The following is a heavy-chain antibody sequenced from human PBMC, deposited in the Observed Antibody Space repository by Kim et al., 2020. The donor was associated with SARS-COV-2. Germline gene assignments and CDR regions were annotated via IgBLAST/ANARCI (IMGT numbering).Heavy chain of an antibody. CDR1: GGSISSYY. J-gene: IGHJ6*02. CDR2: IYYSGST. Sequence: SETLSLTCTVSGGSISSYYWSWIRQPPGKGLEWIGYIYYSGSTNYNPSLKSRVTISVDTSKNQFSLKLSSVTAADTAVYYCARDSPQDGMDVWGQGTTVTVSS. CDR3: ARDSPQDGMDV. V-gene: IGHV4-59*13.